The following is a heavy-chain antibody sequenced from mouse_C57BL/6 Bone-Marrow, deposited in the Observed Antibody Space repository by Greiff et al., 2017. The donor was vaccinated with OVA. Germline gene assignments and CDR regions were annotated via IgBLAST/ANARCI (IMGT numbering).Heavy chain of an antibody. CDR1: GYTFTSYG. V-gene: IGHV1-81*01. D-gene: IGHD2-1*01. CDR3: AGRGGNYPLAY. Sequence: QVQLQQSGAELARPGASVKLSCKASGYTFTSYGISWVKQRTGQGLEWIGEIYPRSGNTYYNEKFKGKATLTADKSSSTAYMELRSLTSEDSAVYFCAGRGGNYPLAYWGQGTLVTVSA. CDR2: IYPRSGNT. J-gene: IGHJ3*01.